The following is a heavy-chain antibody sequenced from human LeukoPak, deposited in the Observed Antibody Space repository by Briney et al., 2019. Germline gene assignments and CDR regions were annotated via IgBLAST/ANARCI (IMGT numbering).Heavy chain of an antibody. CDR2: IIPIFGTA. J-gene: IGHJ6*03. CDR3: ARARRYSSGPQEDPYYYYYMDV. Sequence: ASVKVSCKASGGTFSSYAISWVRQAPGQGLEWMGGIIPIFGTANYAQKFQGRVTITADESTSTAYMELSSLRSEDTAVYYCARARRYSSGPQEDPYYYYYMDVWGKGTTVTVSS. D-gene: IGHD6-19*01. V-gene: IGHV1-69*13. CDR1: GGTFSSYA.